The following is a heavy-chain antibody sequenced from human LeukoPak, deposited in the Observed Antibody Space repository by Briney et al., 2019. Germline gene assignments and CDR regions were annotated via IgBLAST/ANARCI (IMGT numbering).Heavy chain of an antibody. D-gene: IGHD3-3*01. V-gene: IGHV1-18*01. CDR1: GYTFTSYG. CDR2: ISAYNGNT. Sequence: GASVKVSCKASGYTFTSYGISWVRQAPGQGLEWMGWISAYNGNTNYAQKLQGRVTMTTDTSTSTAYMELRSLRSDDTAVYYCARAYDFWSGHSNWFDPWGQGTLVTVSS. J-gene: IGHJ5*02. CDR3: ARAYDFWSGHSNWFDP.